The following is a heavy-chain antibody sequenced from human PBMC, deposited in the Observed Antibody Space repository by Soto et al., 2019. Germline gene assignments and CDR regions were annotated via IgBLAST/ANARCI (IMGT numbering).Heavy chain of an antibody. J-gene: IGHJ3*02. V-gene: IGHV3-23*01. D-gene: IGHD1-26*01. CDR2: ISGSGGST. CDR3: AKQNWEPLDAFDI. CDR1: GFTFSSYA. Sequence: GGSLRLSCAASGFTFSSYAMSWARQAPGKGLEWVSAISGSGGSTYYADSVKGRFTISRDNSKNTLYLQMNSLRAEDTAVYYCAKQNWEPLDAFDIWGQGTMVTVSS.